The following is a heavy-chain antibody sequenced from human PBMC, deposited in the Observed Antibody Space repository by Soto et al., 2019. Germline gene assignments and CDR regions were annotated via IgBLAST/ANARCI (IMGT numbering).Heavy chain of an antibody. V-gene: IGHV3-7*01. CDR3: ARDDSCGGSCYGIDY. J-gene: IGHJ4*02. Sequence: EVQLVESGGGLVQPGGSLRLSCAASGFTFSSYWMSWVRQAPGKGLEWVANIKQDGSEKYYVDSVKGRFTISRDNAKNSLYLQMNSLRAEDTAVYYCARDDSCGGSCYGIDYWGQGTLVTVSS. CDR1: GFTFSSYW. CDR2: IKQDGSEK. D-gene: IGHD2-15*01.